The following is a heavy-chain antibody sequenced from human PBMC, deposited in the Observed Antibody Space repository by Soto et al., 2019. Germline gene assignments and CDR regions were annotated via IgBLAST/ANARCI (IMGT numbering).Heavy chain of an antibody. V-gene: IGHV1-2*04. CDR2: INPKSGGT. Sequence: ASVKVSCKASGYSFTDYHIHWVRQTPGQGLEWLGRINPKSGGTSTAQKFQGWVTMTRDRSISTVYMELTRLRSDDTAVYFCARGHSTDCSNGVCSFFYNHEMDVWGQGTTVTVS. CDR3: ARGHSTDCSNGVCSFFYNHEMDV. CDR1: GYSFTDYH. J-gene: IGHJ6*02. D-gene: IGHD2-8*01.